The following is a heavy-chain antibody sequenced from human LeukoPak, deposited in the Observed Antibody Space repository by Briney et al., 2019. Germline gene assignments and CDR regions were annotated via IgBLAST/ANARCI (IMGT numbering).Heavy chain of an antibody. V-gene: IGHV4-34*04. Sequence: SEPLSLTCAVYSGSFSGFYWSWVRQSPEKGLEWIGEINHEGTTNHNPSLKSRATILVDTSKKQFSLKLSSATAADTAIYYCARGWRLNPVHWGQGTQVTFSS. CDR3: ARGWRLNPVH. CDR1: SGSFSGFY. J-gene: IGHJ4*02. D-gene: IGHD2-8*01. CDR2: INHEGTT.